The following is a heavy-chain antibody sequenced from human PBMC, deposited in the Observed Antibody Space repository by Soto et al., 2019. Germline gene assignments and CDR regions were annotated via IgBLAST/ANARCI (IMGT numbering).Heavy chain of an antibody. J-gene: IGHJ6*02. CDR1: GFTFSSYA. V-gene: IGHV3-23*01. Sequence: GGSLRFSCAASGFTFSSYAMSWVRQAPGKGLEWVSAISGSGGSTYYAYSVKGRFTISRDNSNNTLYLQLNSPRAEDTTVYYSAKGPYVMDVWGQGTTVTVS. CDR2: ISGSGGST. CDR3: AKGPYVMDV.